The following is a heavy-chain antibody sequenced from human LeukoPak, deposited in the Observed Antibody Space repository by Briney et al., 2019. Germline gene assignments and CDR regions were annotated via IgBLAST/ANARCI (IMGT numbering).Heavy chain of an antibody. CDR2: IYYSAST. Sequence: SETLSLTCIVSGASISSSSYYWGWIRQPPGKGLEWIGSIYYSASTYYNPSLKSRVTISVETSKNQFSLRLSSVTAADTAVYYCARGGSGNSGNWGQGTLVTVSS. CDR1: GASISSSSYY. J-gene: IGHJ4*02. CDR3: ARGGSGNSGN. V-gene: IGHV4-39*01. D-gene: IGHD4-23*01.